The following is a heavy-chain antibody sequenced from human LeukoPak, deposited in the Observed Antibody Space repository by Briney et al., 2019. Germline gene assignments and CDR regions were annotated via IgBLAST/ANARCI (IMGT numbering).Heavy chain of an antibody. Sequence: SETLSLTCTVSGGSISSSSYYWGWIRQPPGKGLEWIGRIYYSGSTYYNPSLKSRVTISVDTSKNQFSLKLSSVTAADTAVYYCARDEAYYDSSGYFPYYWGQGTLVTVSS. D-gene: IGHD3-22*01. CDR1: GGSISSSSYY. V-gene: IGHV4-39*07. CDR3: ARDEAYYDSSGYFPYY. CDR2: IYYSGST. J-gene: IGHJ4*02.